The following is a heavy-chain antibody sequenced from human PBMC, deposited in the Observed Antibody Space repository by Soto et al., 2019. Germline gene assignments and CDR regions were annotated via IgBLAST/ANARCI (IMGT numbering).Heavy chain of an antibody. CDR2: INPNSGGT. CDR3: ASALYYYDSSGYPDY. CDR1: GYTFTGYY. J-gene: IGHJ4*02. D-gene: IGHD3-22*01. V-gene: IGHV1-2*04. Sequence: ASVKVSCKASGYTFTGYYMHWVRQAPGQGLEWMGWINPNSGGTNYAQKFQGWVTMTRDTSISTAYMELSRLRSDDTAVYYCASALYYYDSSGYPDYWGQGTIVTV.